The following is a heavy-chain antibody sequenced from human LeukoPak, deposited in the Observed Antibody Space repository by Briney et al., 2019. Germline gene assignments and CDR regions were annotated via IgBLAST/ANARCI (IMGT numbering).Heavy chain of an antibody. V-gene: IGHV4-39*01. D-gene: IGHD1-14*01. CDR1: GDSISGSSYY. J-gene: IGHJ5*02. Sequence: SETLSLTCTVSGDSISGSSYYWGWIRQAPGMGLEWIGNIYYSGSTYHNPSLKSRVTISVDMSKSQFSLRLSSVTAADTAVYYCARLRTRSTWLDPWGQGTLVTVSS. CDR2: IYYSGST. CDR3: ARLRTRSTWLDP.